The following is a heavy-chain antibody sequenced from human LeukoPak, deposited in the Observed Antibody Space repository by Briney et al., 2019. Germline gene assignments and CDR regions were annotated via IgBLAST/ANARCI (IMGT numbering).Heavy chain of an antibody. CDR2: INHNSGGK. D-gene: IGHD3-10*01. Sequence: GGSVKVSCKASGYTFTGYYMHWVRQAPGQGLEWMGCINHNSGGKYYAQKLQGRVTMTRDTSISTAYMELRRLRSDDTAVYYCARDYYGSGSYYIPFDYWGEGALFTVSS. CDR3: ARDYYGSGSYYIPFDY. J-gene: IGHJ4*02. V-gene: IGHV1-2*02. CDR1: GYTFTGYY.